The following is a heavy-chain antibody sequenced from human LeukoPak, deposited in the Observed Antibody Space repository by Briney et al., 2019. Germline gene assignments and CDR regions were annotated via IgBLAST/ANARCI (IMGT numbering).Heavy chain of an antibody. V-gene: IGHV3-30*02. CDR1: GFTFSSYD. D-gene: IGHD1-1*01. CDR2: IQYDGSNK. J-gene: IGHJ4*02. CDR3: AKSRSGSANWALQIFDN. Sequence: PGGSLRLSCAASGFTFSSYDIHWVRQAPGKGLEWVAFIQYDGSNKYYADSVKGRFTISRDNSKNSLFVQMNSLRAEDTAVYFCAKSRSGSANWALQIFDNWGQGTLVTVSS.